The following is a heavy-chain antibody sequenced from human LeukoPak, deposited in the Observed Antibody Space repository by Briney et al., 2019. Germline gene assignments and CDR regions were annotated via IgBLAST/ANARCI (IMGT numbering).Heavy chain of an antibody. CDR2: IDPSDSYT. V-gene: IGHV5-10-1*01. J-gene: IGHJ4*02. CDR3: AKGISGSYLPDY. D-gene: IGHD3-10*01. CDR1: GYSFTSYW. Sequence: PGESLRISCKGSGYSFTSYWINWVRQMPGKGLEWMGTIDPSDSYTNYSPSFQGHVTISADKSISTAYLQWSSLRASDTATYYCAKGISGSYLPDYWGQGTLVTVSS.